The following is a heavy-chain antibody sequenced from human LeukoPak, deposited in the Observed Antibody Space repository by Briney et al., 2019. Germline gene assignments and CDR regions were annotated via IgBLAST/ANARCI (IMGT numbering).Heavy chain of an antibody. CDR1: GGSISSYY. V-gene: IGHV4-59*01. J-gene: IGHJ4*02. D-gene: IGHD1-26*01. Sequence: SETLSLTCTVSGGSISSYYWSWIRQPPGKGLEWIGYIYYSGSTNYNPSLKSRVTISVDTSKNQFSLKLSSVTAADTAVYYCARVAGIVGATNFDYWGQGTLVTVSS. CDR3: ARVAGIVGATNFDY. CDR2: IYYSGST.